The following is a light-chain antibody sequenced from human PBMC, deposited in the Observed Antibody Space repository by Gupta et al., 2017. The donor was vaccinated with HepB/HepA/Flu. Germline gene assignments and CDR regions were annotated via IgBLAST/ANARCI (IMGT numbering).Light chain of an antibody. CDR1: SNDVGTTNL. CDR2: EVN. J-gene: IGLJ2*01. CDR3: CYSASGGTVDE. Sequence: QSALTQPASVSGSPGQSITVSCTGTSNDVGTTNLVSWFQQYPGKVPKLIIYEVNRRPSGVSTRFSASKSGATASPNISGLQPEDGAHYYWCYSASGGTVDEFGGGTKVTV. V-gene: IGLV2-23*02.